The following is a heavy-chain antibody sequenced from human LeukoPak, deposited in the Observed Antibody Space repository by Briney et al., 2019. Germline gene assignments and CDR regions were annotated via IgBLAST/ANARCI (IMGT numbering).Heavy chain of an antibody. Sequence: SSETLSLTCTVSGGSISSGDYYWSWNRQPPGKGLEWIAYMYYSGSTYYNPSLKSRVTMSADTSKNQLSLKLSSVTAADTAVYYCARPYYYDSRIDPWGQGILVTVSS. D-gene: IGHD3-22*01. CDR3: ARPYYYDSRIDP. J-gene: IGHJ5*02. CDR1: GGSISSGDYY. CDR2: MYYSGST. V-gene: IGHV4-30-4*01.